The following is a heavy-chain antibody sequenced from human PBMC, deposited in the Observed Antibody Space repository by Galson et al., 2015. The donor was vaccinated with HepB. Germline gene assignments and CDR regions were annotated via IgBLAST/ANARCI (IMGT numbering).Heavy chain of an antibody. CDR2: ISGSGGST. CDR3: ATYVLVFGELRSYYGMDV. CDR1: GFTFSSYA. V-gene: IGHV3-23*01. Sequence: SLRLSCAASGFTFSSYAMSWVRQAPGKGLEWVSAISGSGGSTYYADSVKGRFTISRDNSKNTLYLQMNSLRAEDTAVYYCATYVLVFGELRSYYGMDVWGQGTKVTVSS. D-gene: IGHD3-10*02. J-gene: IGHJ6*02.